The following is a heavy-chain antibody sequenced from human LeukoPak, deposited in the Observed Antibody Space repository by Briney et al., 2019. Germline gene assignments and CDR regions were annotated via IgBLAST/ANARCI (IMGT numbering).Heavy chain of an antibody. Sequence: SETLSLTCAVSGGSISSYYWSWIRKPPGKGLEWIGYIYYSGSTNYNPSLKSRVTISVDTSKNQFSLKLSSVTAADTAVYYCARLNYDILTGLDYWGQGTLVTVSS. D-gene: IGHD3-9*01. CDR2: IYYSGST. J-gene: IGHJ4*02. V-gene: IGHV4-59*08. CDR3: ARLNYDILTGLDY. CDR1: GGSISSYY.